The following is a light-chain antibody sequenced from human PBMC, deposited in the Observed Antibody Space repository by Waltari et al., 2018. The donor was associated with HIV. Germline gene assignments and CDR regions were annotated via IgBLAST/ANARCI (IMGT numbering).Light chain of an antibody. V-gene: IGLV1-40*01. CDR2: GKN. CDR3: QSYDSSLSGSV. CDR1: SSTLRAGYD. Sequence: QSVLTQPPSVSGAPGQRVTISCTGSSSTLRAGYDAHWYQQVPGTAPKLLIYGKNNRPSGVPHRFSASKSGASPSLAITGLQAEDEADYYCQSYDSSLSGSVFGGGTKLTVL. J-gene: IGLJ2*01.